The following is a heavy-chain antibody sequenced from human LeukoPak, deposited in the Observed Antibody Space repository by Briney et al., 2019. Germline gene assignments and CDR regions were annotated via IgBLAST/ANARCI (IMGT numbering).Heavy chain of an antibody. V-gene: IGHV3-20*04. CDR1: GFTFDDYG. CDR3: ARAATIFGVVTLAFDY. J-gene: IGHJ4*02. Sequence: GGSLRLSCADSGFTFDDYGMSCVRHAPGKGLEWVSGINWNGGSTGYADSVKGRFTISRDNAKNSLYLQMNSLRAEDTALYYCARAATIFGVVTLAFDYWGQGTLVTVSS. D-gene: IGHD3-3*01. CDR2: INWNGGST.